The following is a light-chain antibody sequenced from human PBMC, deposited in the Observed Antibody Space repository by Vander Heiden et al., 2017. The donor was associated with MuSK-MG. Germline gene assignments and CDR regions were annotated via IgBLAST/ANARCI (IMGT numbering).Light chain of an antibody. CDR1: SSDLGTCDY. CDR3: SSCTSSSTLV. Sequence: QSALTQPASVSGSPGPSISISCSGTSSDLGTCDYVSWYQHHPGKGPKLIIYEVSNRPSGVSNRFSGSKSGNTASLTISGLQAEDEADYYCSSCTSSSTLVFGGGTKLTV. J-gene: IGLJ2*01. V-gene: IGLV2-14*01. CDR2: EVS.